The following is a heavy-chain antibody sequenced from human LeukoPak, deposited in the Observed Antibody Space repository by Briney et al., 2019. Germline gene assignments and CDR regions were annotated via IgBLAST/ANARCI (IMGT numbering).Heavy chain of an antibody. D-gene: IGHD3-22*01. V-gene: IGHV3-23*01. CDR2: ISGSGGST. Sequence: GGSLRLSCAASGFTFSSYAMSWVRQAPGKGMEWVSAISGSGGSTYYADSVKGGFTISRDNSKNTLYLQMNSLRAEDTAVYCCAKGGENVVITCTDYWGQGTLVTVSS. CDR1: GFTFSSYA. CDR3: AKGGENVVITCTDY. J-gene: IGHJ4*02.